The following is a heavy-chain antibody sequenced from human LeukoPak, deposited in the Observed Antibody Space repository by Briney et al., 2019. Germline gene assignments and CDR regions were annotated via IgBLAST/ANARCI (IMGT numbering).Heavy chain of an antibody. CDR1: GYSFTSYW. D-gene: IGHD3-9*01. J-gene: IGHJ4*02. V-gene: IGHV5-51*01. Sequence: GESLKISCKGSGYSFTSYWIGWVRQMPGKGLEWMGIIYPGDSDTSYSPSFQGQVTISADKSISTAYLQWSSLKASDTAMYYCARGLGATYYDILTGYPLIYWGQGTLVTVSS. CDR3: ARGLGATYYDILTGYPLIY. CDR2: IYPGDSDT.